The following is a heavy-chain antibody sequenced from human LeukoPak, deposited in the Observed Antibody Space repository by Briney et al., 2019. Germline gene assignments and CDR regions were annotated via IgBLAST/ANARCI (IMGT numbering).Heavy chain of an antibody. J-gene: IGHJ4*02. CDR3: ARVPIIAVAGSGEYYFDY. CDR1: GYTFTSYG. D-gene: IGHD6-19*01. CDR2: ISAYNGNT. V-gene: IGHV1-18*01. Sequence: EASVKVSCKASGYTFTSYGISWVRQAPGQGLEWMGWISAYNGNTNYAQKLQGRVTMTTDTSTSTAYMELRSLRSDDTAVYYCARVPIIAVAGSGEYYFDYWGQGTLVTVSS.